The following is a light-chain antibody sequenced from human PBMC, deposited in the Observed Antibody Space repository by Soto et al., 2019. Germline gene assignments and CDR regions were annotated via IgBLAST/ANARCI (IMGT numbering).Light chain of an antibody. CDR1: SSNVGAGYD. J-gene: IGLJ2*01. V-gene: IGLV1-40*02. CDR2: GYK. CDR3: QSFDISLRGFV. Sequence: QSVLTQPPSVSGAPGQRITISCTGTSSNVGAGYDVHWYQHLPGRAPRLRVYGYKNRASGIPDRFSVSRSGTSDSLAITGLQAEDEGEYFCQSFDISLRGFVFGGGTKLTVL.